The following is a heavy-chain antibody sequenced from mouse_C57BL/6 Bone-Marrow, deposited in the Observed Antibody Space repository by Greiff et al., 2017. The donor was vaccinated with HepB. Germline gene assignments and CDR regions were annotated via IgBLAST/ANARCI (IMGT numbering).Heavy chain of an antibody. Sequence: VQLQQSGPELVKPGASVKISCKASGYTFTDYYMNWVKQSHGKSLEWIGDINPNNGGTSYNQKFKGKATLTVDKSSSTAYMELRSLTSEDSAVYYCARRPQAFAYWGQGTLVTVSA. CDR3: ARRPQAFAY. CDR2: INPNNGGT. CDR1: GYTFTDYY. V-gene: IGHV1-26*01. J-gene: IGHJ3*01. D-gene: IGHD3-2*02.